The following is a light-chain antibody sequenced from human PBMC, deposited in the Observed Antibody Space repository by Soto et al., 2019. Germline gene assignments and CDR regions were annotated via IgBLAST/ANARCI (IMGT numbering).Light chain of an antibody. CDR3: QQSYSTP. Sequence: DIQMTQSPSSLSASVGHRVTITCRASQSMSSYLNWYQQKPGKAPKLLIYAASSLQSGVPSRFSGSGSGTDFTLTISSLQPEDFATYYCQQSYSTPFGGGTKVEIK. CDR2: AAS. V-gene: IGKV1-39*01. CDR1: QSMSSY. J-gene: IGKJ4*01.